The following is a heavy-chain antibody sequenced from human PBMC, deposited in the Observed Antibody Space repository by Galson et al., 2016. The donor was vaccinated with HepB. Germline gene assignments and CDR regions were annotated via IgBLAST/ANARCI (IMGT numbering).Heavy chain of an antibody. D-gene: IGHD3-10*01. CDR1: GDSVTSSTYL. Sequence: ETLSPTCTVSGDSVTSSTYLWIWIRQPPGEGLEFIGSASYSGATNYNPSLRSRLTISVDPSRNQFSLRLTSASAADTAVYYCARSHGVYWGQGTLVTVSS. V-gene: IGHV4-61*01. CDR3: ARSHGVY. CDR2: ASYSGAT. J-gene: IGHJ4*02.